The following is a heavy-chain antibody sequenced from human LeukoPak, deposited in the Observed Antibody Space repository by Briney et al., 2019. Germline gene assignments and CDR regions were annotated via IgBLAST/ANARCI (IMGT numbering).Heavy chain of an antibody. CDR3: AKDSSGYSYYFDY. V-gene: IGHV3-33*06. J-gene: IGHJ4*02. Sequence: GGSLRLXCAASGFTFSSYGMHWVRQAPGKGLEWVAVIWYDGSNKYYADSVKGRFTISRDNSKNTLYLQMNSLRAEDTAVYYCAKDSSGYSYYFDYWGQGTLVTVSS. CDR2: IWYDGSNK. CDR1: GFTFSSYG. D-gene: IGHD3-22*01.